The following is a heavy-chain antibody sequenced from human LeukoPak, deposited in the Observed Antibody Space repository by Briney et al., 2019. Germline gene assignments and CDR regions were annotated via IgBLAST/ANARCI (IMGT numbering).Heavy chain of an antibody. J-gene: IGHJ4*02. CDR1: GGSISSSSYY. CDR3: ARRVPYYSSTSSKGDY. Sequence: PSETLSLTCTVSGGSISSSSYYWGWIRQPPGKGLEWIGEINHSGSTNYNPSLKSRVTISVDKSKNQFSLKLSSVTAADTAVYYCARRVPYYSSTSSKGDYWGQGTLVTVSS. CDR2: INHSGST. V-gene: IGHV4-39*07. D-gene: IGHD2-2*01.